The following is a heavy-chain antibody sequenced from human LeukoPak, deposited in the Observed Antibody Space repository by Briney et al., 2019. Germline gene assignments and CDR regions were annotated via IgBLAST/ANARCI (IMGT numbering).Heavy chain of an antibody. J-gene: IGHJ4*02. CDR3: ARASGLWFGELSYLDY. CDR1: GGSFSGYY. D-gene: IGHD3-10*01. V-gene: IGHV4-34*01. CDR2: INHSGST. Sequence: SETLSLTCAVYGGSFSGYYWSWIRQPPGKGLEWIGEINHSGSTNYNPSLKSRVTISVDTSKNQFSLKLSSVTAADTAVYYCARASGLWFGELSYLDYWGQGTLVTVSS.